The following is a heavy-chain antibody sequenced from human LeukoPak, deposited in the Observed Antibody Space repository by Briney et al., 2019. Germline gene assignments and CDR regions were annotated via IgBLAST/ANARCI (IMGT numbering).Heavy chain of an antibody. J-gene: IGHJ5*02. Sequence: SETLSLTCTVSGGSISSYYWSWIRQPPGKGLEWIGYIYYGGSTNYNPSLKSRVTISVDTSKNQFSLKLSSVTAADTAVYYCARGEKYNWFDPWGQGTLVTVSS. CDR1: GGSISSYY. CDR2: IYYGGST. CDR3: ARGEKYNWFDP. V-gene: IGHV4-59*12.